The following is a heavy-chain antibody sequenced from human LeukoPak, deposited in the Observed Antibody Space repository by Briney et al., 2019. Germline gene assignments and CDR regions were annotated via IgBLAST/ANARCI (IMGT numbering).Heavy chain of an antibody. D-gene: IGHD6-13*01. Sequence: GGSLRLPCEASGFTFSSNEMNWIRQAPGKGLEWVSYISESGRNQYYSDSVKGRFTISRDNAKNSLYLQMNSLRAEDTAVYYCAREGGSNWLDAFDVWGQGTTVTVSS. V-gene: IGHV3-48*03. CDR1: GFTFSSNE. CDR3: AREGGSNWLDAFDV. J-gene: IGHJ3*01. CDR2: ISESGRNQ.